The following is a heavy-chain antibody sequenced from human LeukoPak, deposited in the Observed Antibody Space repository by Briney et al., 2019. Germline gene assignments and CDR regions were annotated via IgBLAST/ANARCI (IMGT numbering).Heavy chain of an antibody. CDR2: IYPGDSDT. CDR3: ARLLGGPRYCSGGSCYSGAFDI. CDR1: GYSFTSYW. Sequence: HGESLKISCKGSGYSFTSYWIGWVRQMPGKGLEWMGIIYPGDSDTRYSPSFQGQVTISADKSISTAYLQWSSLKASDTAMYYCARLLGGPRYCSGGSCYSGAFDIWGQGTMVTVSS. J-gene: IGHJ3*02. D-gene: IGHD2-15*01. V-gene: IGHV5-51*01.